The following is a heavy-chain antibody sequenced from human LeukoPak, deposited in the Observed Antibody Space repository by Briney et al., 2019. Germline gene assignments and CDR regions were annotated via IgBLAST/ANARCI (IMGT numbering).Heavy chain of an antibody. V-gene: IGHV4-30-2*01. CDR2: IYHSGST. Sequence: PSETLSLTCTVSGGSLRSGDYYWSWMRQPPGNGLEWIGYIYHSGSTYYNPSLKSRVTISVDTSKNQFSLKLSSVTAADTAVYYCVMVRGPPGGFDYWGQGTLVTVSS. D-gene: IGHD3-10*01. CDR3: VMVRGPPGGFDY. J-gene: IGHJ4*02. CDR1: GGSLRSGDYY.